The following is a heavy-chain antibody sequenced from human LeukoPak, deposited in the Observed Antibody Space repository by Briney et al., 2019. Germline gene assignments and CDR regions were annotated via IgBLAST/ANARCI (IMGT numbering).Heavy chain of an antibody. CDR2: IIPIFGTA. CDR3: ARETRRPRTYYGTHAGFDY. V-gene: IGHV1-69*01. J-gene: IGHJ4*02. CDR1: GGTFSSYA. D-gene: IGHD4-17*01. Sequence: SVKVSCKASGGTFSSYAISWVRQAPGQGLEWMGGIIPIFGTANYAQKFQGRVTITADESTSTAYMELSSLRSEDTAVYYCARETRRPRTYYGTHAGFDYWGQGTLVTVSS.